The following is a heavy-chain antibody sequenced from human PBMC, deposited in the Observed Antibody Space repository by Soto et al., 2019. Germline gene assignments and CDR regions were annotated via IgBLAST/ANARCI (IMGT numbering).Heavy chain of an antibody. CDR2: IIPVLGVE. Sequence: ASVKVSCKASGGSFSSYIVSWVRQAPGQGLEWMGRIIPVLGVEYYAQKFQGRVTITADKSTSTAYMELRSLGSDDTAVFYCARDHYYVSGTLYDYGMDVWGQGTTVTVSS. J-gene: IGHJ6*02. V-gene: IGHV1-69*04. CDR3: ARDHYYVSGTLYDYGMDV. D-gene: IGHD3-10*01. CDR1: GGSFSSYI.